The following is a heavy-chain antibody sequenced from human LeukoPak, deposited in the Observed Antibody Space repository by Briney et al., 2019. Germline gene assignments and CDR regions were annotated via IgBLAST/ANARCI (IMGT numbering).Heavy chain of an antibody. Sequence: GRSLRLSCAASGFTFSTYAMHWVRQAPGKGLEWVAVISFDGSIKYYADSVKGRFTISRDNSKNTLYLQMNSLRAEDTAVYYCARDGGSGWFRSYYYYMDVWGKGTTVTVSS. CDR1: GFTFSTYA. V-gene: IGHV3-30-3*01. D-gene: IGHD6-19*01. CDR2: ISFDGSIK. CDR3: ARDGGSGWFRSYYYYMDV. J-gene: IGHJ6*03.